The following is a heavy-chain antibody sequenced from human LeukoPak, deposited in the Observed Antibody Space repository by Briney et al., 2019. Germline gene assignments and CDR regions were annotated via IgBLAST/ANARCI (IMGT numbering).Heavy chain of an antibody. V-gene: IGHV1-18*01. CDR2: VSAYNDKT. Sequence: ASVKVSCKASGYTLTSYGISWVRQAPGQGLEWMGWVSAYNDKTNYAQKLQGRVTMTADTSTSTFYMELRSLSSDDTAVYYCARGSYFDYWGQGTLVTVSS. CDR3: ARGSYFDY. J-gene: IGHJ4*02. CDR1: GYTLTSYG.